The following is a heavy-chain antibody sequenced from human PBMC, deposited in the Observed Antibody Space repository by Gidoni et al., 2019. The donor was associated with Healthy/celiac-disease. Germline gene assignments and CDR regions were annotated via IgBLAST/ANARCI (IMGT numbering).Heavy chain of an antibody. CDR3: ANYNGPCRWCMRDDAFDI. J-gene: IGHJ3*02. CDR1: GFTFSSYA. CDR2: ISGSGGST. Sequence: EVQLVESGGGLVQPGGSLRLSCAASGFTFSSYAMSWVRQAPGKGLEWVSAISGSGGSTYYADSVKGRFTISRDNSKNTLYLQMNSLRAEDTAVYYCANYNGPCRWCMRDDAFDIWGQGTMVTVSS. V-gene: IGHV3-23*04. D-gene: IGHD2-8*01.